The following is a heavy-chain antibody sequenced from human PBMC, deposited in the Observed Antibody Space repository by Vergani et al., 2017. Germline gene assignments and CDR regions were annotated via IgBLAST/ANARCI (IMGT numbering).Heavy chain of an antibody. CDR2: ISYDGSNK. D-gene: IGHD6-13*01. Sequence: QVQLVESGGGVVQPGRSLRLSCAASGFTFSSYGMHWVRQAPGKGLEWVAVISYDGSNKYYADSVKGRFTISRDNSKNTLYLQMNSLRAEDTALYYCAKVSTPWQQLVQGGYFDYWGQGTLVTVSS. J-gene: IGHJ4*02. CDR1: GFTFSSYG. CDR3: AKVSTPWQQLVQGGYFDY. V-gene: IGHV3-30*18.